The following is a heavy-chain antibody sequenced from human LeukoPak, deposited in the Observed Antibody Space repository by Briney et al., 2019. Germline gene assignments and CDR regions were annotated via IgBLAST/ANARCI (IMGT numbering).Heavy chain of an antibody. CDR3: AGGQAYYDILLGTLPRYFDY. Sequence: SETLSLTCAVYGGSFSGYYWSWIRQPPGKGLEWIGEINHSGSTNYNPSLKSRVTISVDTSKDQFSLKLSSVTAADTAVYYCAGGQAYYDILLGTLPRYFDYWGQGTLVTVSS. J-gene: IGHJ4*02. V-gene: IGHV4-34*01. CDR1: GGSFSGYY. D-gene: IGHD3-9*01. CDR2: INHSGST.